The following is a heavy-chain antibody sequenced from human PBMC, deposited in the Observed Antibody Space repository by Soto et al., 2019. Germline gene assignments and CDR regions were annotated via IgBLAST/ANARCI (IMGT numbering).Heavy chain of an antibody. Sequence: GGSLRLSCAASGFTFSRYSVHWVRQAPGKGLEWVAAISYDETNESYADSVKGRFTISRDNSKNTMFLQMSSLRPEDTAVYFCSRAPFDSSGYFAYWGQGTLVTVS. CDR1: GFTFSRYS. V-gene: IGHV3-30-3*01. CDR3: SRAPFDSSGYFAY. D-gene: IGHD3-22*01. CDR2: ISYDETNE. J-gene: IGHJ4*02.